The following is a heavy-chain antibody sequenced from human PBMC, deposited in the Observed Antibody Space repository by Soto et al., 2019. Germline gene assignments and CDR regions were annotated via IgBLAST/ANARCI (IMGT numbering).Heavy chain of an antibody. Sequence: PGESLKISCKGSGYSFAGYWITWVRQKPGKGLEWMGRIDPSDSQTYYSPSFRGHVTISVTKSITTVFLQWSSLRASDTAMYYCARPIYESDTGPNFQFYFDSWGQGNPVTVS. CDR2: IDPSDSQT. CDR3: ARPIYESDTGPNFQFYFDS. J-gene: IGHJ4*02. D-gene: IGHD3-9*01. CDR1: GYSFAGYW. V-gene: IGHV5-10-1*01.